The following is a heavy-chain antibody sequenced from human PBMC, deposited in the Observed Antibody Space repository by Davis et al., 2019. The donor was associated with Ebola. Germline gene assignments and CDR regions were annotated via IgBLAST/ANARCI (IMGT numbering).Heavy chain of an antibody. CDR2: IWYDGSNK. D-gene: IGHD4-23*01. CDR3: AREKYGGNDLYYYYYAMDV. CDR1: GFTFSSYG. J-gene: IGHJ6*02. V-gene: IGHV3-33*01. Sequence: GGSLRLSCAASGFTFSSYGMHWVRQAPGKGLEWVAVIWYDGSNKYYADSVKGRFTISRDNSKNTLYLQMNSLRAEDTAVYYCAREKYGGNDLYYYYYAMDVWGQGTTVTVSS.